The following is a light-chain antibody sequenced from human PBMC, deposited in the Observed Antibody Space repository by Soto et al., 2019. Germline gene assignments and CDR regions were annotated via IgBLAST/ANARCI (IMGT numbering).Light chain of an antibody. CDR3: QVWDSATEHVL. V-gene: IGLV3-21*02. Sequence: SYELTQPPSVSVAPGQTATITCGGIDIGNKNVHWYRQRPGQAPVLVVYHDSDRPSGVFERLSGYNSGNTATLTINRVEAGDEADYYCQVWDSATEHVLFGGGTKLTVL. J-gene: IGLJ3*02. CDR1: DIGNKN. CDR2: HDS.